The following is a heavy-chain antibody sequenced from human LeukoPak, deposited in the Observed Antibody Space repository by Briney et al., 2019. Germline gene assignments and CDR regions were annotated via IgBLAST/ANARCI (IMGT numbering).Heavy chain of an antibody. V-gene: IGHV3-23*01. Sequence: AGSLRLSCAASGFTFSSYAMSWVRQAPGKGLEWVSTISDIGGSTYYADSVKGRFTISRENSKNTAYLQIKNLSAEDTAVYYCAKVPDYCISIRCYISPFDNWGQGTLVTVSS. D-gene: IGHD2-2*02. CDR3: AKVPDYCISIRCYISPFDN. J-gene: IGHJ4*02. CDR1: GFTFSSYA. CDR2: ISDIGGST.